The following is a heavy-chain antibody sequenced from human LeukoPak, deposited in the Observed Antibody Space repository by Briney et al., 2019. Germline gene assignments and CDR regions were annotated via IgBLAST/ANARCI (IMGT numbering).Heavy chain of an antibody. D-gene: IGHD6-19*01. CDR2: FDPEDGET. CDR1: GSTLTELS. CDR3: ATEPPGYSSGWPFDY. Sequence: ASVKVSCKVSGSTLTELSMHWVRPAPGKGLEWMGGFDPEDGETIYAQKFQGRVTMTEDTSTDTAYMELSSLRSEDTAVYYCATEPPGYSSGWPFDYWGQGTLVTVSS. V-gene: IGHV1-24*01. J-gene: IGHJ4*02.